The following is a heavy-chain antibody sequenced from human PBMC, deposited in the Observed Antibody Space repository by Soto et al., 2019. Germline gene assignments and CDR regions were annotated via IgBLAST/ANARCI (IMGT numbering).Heavy chain of an antibody. D-gene: IGHD5-12*01. CDR2: ISSSGSYI. CDR3: ARDYIVATIRDAFDI. CDR1: GFTFSSYS. Sequence: GGSLRLSCAASGFTFSSYSMNWVRQAPGKGLEWVSSISSSGSYIYYADSVKGRFTISRDNAKNSLYLQMNSLRAEDTAVYYCARDYIVATIRDAFDIWGQGTMVTVSS. V-gene: IGHV3-21*01. J-gene: IGHJ3*02.